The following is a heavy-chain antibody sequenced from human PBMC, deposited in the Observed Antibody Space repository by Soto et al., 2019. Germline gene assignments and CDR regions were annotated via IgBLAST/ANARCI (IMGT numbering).Heavy chain of an antibody. CDR1: GGSISSSSYY. CDR3: ARRVAAAGVDS. D-gene: IGHD6-13*01. V-gene: IGHV4-39*01. J-gene: IGHJ5*01. Sequence: SETLSLTCTVSGGSISSSSYYWGWIRQPPGKGLEWIGSIYYSGSTYYNPPLKSRVTISVDTSKNQFSLKLSSVTAADTAVYYCARRVAAAGVDSWGQGTLVTVSS. CDR2: IYYSGST.